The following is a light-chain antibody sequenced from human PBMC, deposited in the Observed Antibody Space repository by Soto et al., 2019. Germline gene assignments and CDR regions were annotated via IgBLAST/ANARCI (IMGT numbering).Light chain of an antibody. CDR3: QHYVERSPIT. V-gene: IGKV3-20*01. J-gene: IGKJ1*01. CDR2: GAS. Sequence: ETVLTQSPATLSVSPGERATLSCRASQSVSSNLAWYQQKPGQAPRLLISGASSRATGIPDRFSGSGSGTDFTLTISRLEPEDFALYYCQHYVERSPITFGQGTKVDIK. CDR1: QSVSSN.